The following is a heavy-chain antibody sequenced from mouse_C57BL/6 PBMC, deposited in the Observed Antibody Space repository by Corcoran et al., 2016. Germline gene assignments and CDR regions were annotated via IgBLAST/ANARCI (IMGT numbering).Heavy chain of an antibody. CDR2: INTYSGVP. Sequence: QIQLVQSGPELKKPGETVKISCKASGYTFTTYGMSWVKQAPGKGLKWMGWINTYSGVPTYADDFKGRFAFSLETSASTAYLQINNLKNEDTATYFCAPGTVSYWGQGTLVTVSA. CDR3: APGTVSY. V-gene: IGHV9-3*01. D-gene: IGHD4-1*01. CDR1: GYTFTTYG. J-gene: IGHJ3*01.